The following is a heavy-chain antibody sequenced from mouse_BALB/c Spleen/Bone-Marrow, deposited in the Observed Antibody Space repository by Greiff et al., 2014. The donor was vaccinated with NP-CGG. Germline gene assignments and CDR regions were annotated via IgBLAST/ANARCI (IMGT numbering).Heavy chain of an antibody. CDR3: ARHTGTVVGGIMDY. V-gene: IGHV2-6-5*01. CDR2: IWGGGST. CDR1: GFSLTDYG. J-gene: IGHJ4*01. D-gene: IGHD1-1*01. Sequence: VQLQESGPGLVAPSQSLSITCTVSGFSLTDYGVSWIRQPPGKGLEWLGVIWGGGSTYYNSALKTRLSISKDNSKSQIFLKMNSLRTNDAAMYCCARHTGTVVGGIMDYWGQGTSVTVSS.